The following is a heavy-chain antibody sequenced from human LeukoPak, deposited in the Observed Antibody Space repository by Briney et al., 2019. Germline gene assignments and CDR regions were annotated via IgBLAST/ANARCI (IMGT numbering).Heavy chain of an antibody. V-gene: IGHV3-23*01. CDR3: ARLVEMATIPPYVDY. D-gene: IGHD5-24*01. J-gene: IGHJ4*02. CDR2: ISGSGGST. Sequence: GGSLRLSCAASGFTFSSYAMSWVRQAPGKGLEWVSAISGSGGSTYYADSVKGRFTISRDNSKNTLYLQMNSLRAEDTAVYYCARLVEMATIPPYVDYWGQGTLVTVSS. CDR1: GFTFSSYA.